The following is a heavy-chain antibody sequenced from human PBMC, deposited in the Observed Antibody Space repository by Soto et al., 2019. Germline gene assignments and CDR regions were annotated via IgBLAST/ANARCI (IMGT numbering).Heavy chain of an antibody. D-gene: IGHD3-10*01. CDR1: GFTFNDYY. CDR3: TRDRHGPGGFDY. J-gene: IGHJ4*02. V-gene: IGHV3-72*01. Sequence: EVQLVESGGGLVQPGGSLRLSCAASGFTFNDYYMDWVRQAPGKELEWVGRIKNKGQGYTTEYAASVKGRFTISRDDSRNSLYLKMNSLIIEDTAVDYCTRDRHGPGGFDYWGQGTLVTVSS. CDR2: IKNKGQGYTT.